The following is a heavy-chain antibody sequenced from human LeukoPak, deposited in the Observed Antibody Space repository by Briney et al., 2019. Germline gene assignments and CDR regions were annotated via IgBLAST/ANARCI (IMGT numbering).Heavy chain of an antibody. CDR2: ISYDGSNK. V-gene: IGHV3-30*03. CDR1: GFTFSSYG. J-gene: IGHJ5*02. Sequence: GGSLRLSCAASGFTFSSYGMHWVRQAPGKGLEWVAVISYDGSNKYYVDSVKGRFTISRDNSKNTLYLQMNSLRAEDTAVYYCARDIYCSGGSCVDWFDPWGQGTLVTVSS. CDR3: ARDIYCSGGSCVDWFDP. D-gene: IGHD2-15*01.